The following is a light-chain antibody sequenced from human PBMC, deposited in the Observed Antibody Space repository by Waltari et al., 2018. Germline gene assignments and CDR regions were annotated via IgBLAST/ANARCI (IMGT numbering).Light chain of an antibody. J-gene: IGKJ2*01. CDR1: PDISNY. CDR3: QQYDNLPYT. CDR2: DAS. V-gene: IGKV1-33*01. Sequence: DIQMTQSPSSLSASVGDRVTITCQASPDISNYLNWYQQRPGKAPKLLIYDASNLETGVPSRFSGGGSGTDFTFTISSLQPEDIATYYCQQYDNLPYTFDQGTKLEIK.